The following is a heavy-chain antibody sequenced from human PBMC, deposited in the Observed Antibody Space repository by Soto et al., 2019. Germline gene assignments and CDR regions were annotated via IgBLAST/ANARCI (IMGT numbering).Heavy chain of an antibody. CDR3: ARDWFGEFSFDY. D-gene: IGHD3-10*01. CDR1: GFTFSSYA. Sequence: PGGSLRLSCAASGFTFSSYAMHWVRQAPGKGLEWVAVISYDGSNKYYADSVKGRFTISRDNSKNTLYLQMNSLRAEDTAVYYCARDWFGEFSFDYWGQGTLVTVS. V-gene: IGHV3-30-3*01. CDR2: ISYDGSNK. J-gene: IGHJ4*02.